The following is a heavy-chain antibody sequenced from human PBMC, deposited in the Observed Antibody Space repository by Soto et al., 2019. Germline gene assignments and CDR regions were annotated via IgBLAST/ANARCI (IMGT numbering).Heavy chain of an antibody. V-gene: IGHV3-11*01. CDR1: GFTVSDYF. J-gene: IGHJ5*02. CDR3: VRDLRELSTVAVAH. Sequence: GGSLRLSCAASGFTVSDYFMSWIRQAPAKGLEWISYISSSGNNIRYADSVKGRFTISRDIAKNSLYLELNSLTAEDTAIYYCVRDLRELSTVAVAHWGQGALVTVSS. CDR2: ISSSGNNI. D-gene: IGHD1-7*01.